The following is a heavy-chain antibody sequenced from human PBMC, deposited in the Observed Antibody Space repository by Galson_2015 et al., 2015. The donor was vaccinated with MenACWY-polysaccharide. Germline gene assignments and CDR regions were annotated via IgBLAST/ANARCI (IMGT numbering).Heavy chain of an antibody. D-gene: IGHD5-12*01. J-gene: IGHJ4*02. CDR1: RGSIYSYP. V-gene: IGHV4-4*07. CDR2: ISTSGST. Sequence: TLSLTCTVSRGSIYSYPWSWIRQPAGKGLEWIGHISTSGSTIYNPSLKSRITLSLDTSNNQISLNLTSVTAADTAVYYCARVGYSGYDSRFEHWGQGTLVAVSS. CDR3: ARVGYSGYDSRFEH.